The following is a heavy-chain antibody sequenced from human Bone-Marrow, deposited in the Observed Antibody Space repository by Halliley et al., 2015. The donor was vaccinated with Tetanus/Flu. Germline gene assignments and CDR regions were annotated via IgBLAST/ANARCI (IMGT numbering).Heavy chain of an antibody. Sequence: KGLEWIGDNYDSGSNTYNPSLKSRVTISVDTSKNQFSLKLSSVTPADTALYYCVRGGTRFFEDWGQGTLVTVSA. V-gene: IGHV4-59*01. D-gene: IGHD2-15*01. J-gene: IGHJ4*02. CDR3: VRGGTRFFED. CDR2: NYDSGSN.